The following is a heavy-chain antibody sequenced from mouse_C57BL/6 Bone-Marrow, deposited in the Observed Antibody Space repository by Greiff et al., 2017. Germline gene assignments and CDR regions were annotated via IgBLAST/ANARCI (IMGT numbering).Heavy chain of an antibody. CDR3: ARLITTRDYFDY. Sequence: EVKLMESGPELVKPGASVKIPCKASGYTFTDYNMDWVKQSHGKSLEWIGDINPNNGGTIYNQKFKGKATLTVDKSSSTAYMELRSLTSEDTAVXYCARLITTRDYFDYWGQGTTLTVSS. CDR2: INPNNGGT. D-gene: IGHD1-1*01. V-gene: IGHV1-18*01. J-gene: IGHJ2*01. CDR1: GYTFTDYN.